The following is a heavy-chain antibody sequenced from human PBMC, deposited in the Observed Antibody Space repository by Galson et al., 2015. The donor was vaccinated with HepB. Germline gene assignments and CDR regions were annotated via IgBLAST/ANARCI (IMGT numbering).Heavy chain of an antibody. J-gene: IGHJ4*02. CDR3: ARGRERSRSAYLSFIDY. D-gene: IGHD3-22*01. Sequence: SETLSLTCAVYGGSFSGYYWNWIRQPPGKGLEWIGEISYSVITNYNPSLKSRVTISLDTSKSQFSLKVASVTAADTAVYYCARGRERSRSAYLSFIDYWGQGTLATVSS. CDR1: GGSFSGYY. CDR2: ISYSVIT. V-gene: IGHV4-34*01.